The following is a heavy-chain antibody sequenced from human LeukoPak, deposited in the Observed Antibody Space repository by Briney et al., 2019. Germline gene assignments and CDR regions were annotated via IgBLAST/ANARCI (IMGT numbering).Heavy chain of an antibody. V-gene: IGHV3-30-3*01. Sequence: GGSLRLSCAASGFTFSSSAMNWVRQVPGKGLEWVSVISYIGSNKYYADSVKGRFTISRDNSKNTLYLQMNSLRAEDTAVYYCAREDGYCTNGVCHFDYWGQGTLVTVSS. CDR1: GFTFSSSA. D-gene: IGHD2-8*01. CDR3: AREDGYCTNGVCHFDY. J-gene: IGHJ4*02. CDR2: ISYIGSNK.